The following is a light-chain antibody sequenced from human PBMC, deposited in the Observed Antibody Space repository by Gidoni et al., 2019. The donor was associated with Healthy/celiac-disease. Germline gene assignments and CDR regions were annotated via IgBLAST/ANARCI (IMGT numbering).Light chain of an antibody. J-gene: IGKJ4*01. CDR1: QSISSG. CDR2: KAS. CDR3: QQYNSYSLTLT. V-gene: IGKV1-5*03. Sequence: DIQMTQSPSTLSASVGDRVTITCRASQSISSGLAWYQQKPGKAPKLLIYKASSLESGVPSRFSGSGSGTEFTLTISSLQPDDFAAYYCQQYNSYSLTLTFGGGTKVEIK.